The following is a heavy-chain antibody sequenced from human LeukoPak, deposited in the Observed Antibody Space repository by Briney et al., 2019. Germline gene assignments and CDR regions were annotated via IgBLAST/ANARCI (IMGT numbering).Heavy chain of an antibody. J-gene: IGHJ4*02. Sequence: GGSLRLSCAASGFTFSNYNMNWVRQPPGKVLQWVSYISSSSNIIYYADSVEGRFTISRDNAKNSLFLQMNSLRAEDTAVYYCARDFAREFAIDYWGQGTLVTVSS. D-gene: IGHD3-10*01. CDR2: ISSSSNII. V-gene: IGHV3-48*01. CDR1: GFTFSNYN. CDR3: ARDFAREFAIDY.